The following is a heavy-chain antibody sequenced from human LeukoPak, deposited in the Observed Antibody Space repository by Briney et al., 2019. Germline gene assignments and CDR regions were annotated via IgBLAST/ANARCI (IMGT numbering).Heavy chain of an antibody. CDR2: IYTSGST. D-gene: IGHD4-23*01. J-gene: IGHJ4*02. CDR1: GGPISSYY. CDR3: ARDAPYGGNSGVVVDY. V-gene: IGHV4-4*07. Sequence: PSEPLSLTCTVSGGPISSYYWSWIRQPAGKGLEWIGRIYTSGSTNYNPSLKSRVTMSVDTSKNQFSLKLSSVTAADTAVYYCARDAPYGGNSGVVVDYWGQGTLVTVSS.